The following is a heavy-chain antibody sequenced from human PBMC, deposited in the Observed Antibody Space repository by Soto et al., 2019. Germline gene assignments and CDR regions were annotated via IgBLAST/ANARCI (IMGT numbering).Heavy chain of an antibody. D-gene: IGHD4-4*01. Sequence: QVQLQQSGPGLVKPSQTLSLTCAIYGDSVSSNSVVWNWIRQSPSRGLEWLGRTYYRSQWHYEYAVFVQXRXXXDXXTSNNQFSLQLDSVSPEDSAVYYCVRLVGNSWLDYWGQGTLVTVSS. CDR3: VRLVGNSWLDY. CDR2: TYYRSQWHY. CDR1: GDSVSSNSVV. V-gene: IGHV6-1*01. J-gene: IGHJ4*02.